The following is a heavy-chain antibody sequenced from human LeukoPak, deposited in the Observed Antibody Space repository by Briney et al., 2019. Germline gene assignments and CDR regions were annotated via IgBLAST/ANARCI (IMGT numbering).Heavy chain of an antibody. J-gene: IGHJ6*03. CDR2: IYPGDSDT. V-gene: IGHV5-51*01. Sequence: GESLKISCKGSGYSFTSYWIGWVRQMPGKGLEWMGIIYPGDSDTRYSPSFQGQVTIPADKSISTAYLQWSSLKASDTAMYYCARSATTVTTNYYYYYYMDVWGKGTTVTVSS. D-gene: IGHD4-11*01. CDR3: ARSATTVTTNYYYYYYMDV. CDR1: GYSFTSYW.